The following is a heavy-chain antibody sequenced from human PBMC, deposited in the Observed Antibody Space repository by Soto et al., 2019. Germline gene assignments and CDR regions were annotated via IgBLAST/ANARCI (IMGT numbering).Heavy chain of an antibody. CDR1: GFSLSTSGVG. V-gene: IGHV2-5*01. CDR3: AHSRFGVGKNWFYX. D-gene: IGHD3-3*01. J-gene: IGHJ5*02. Sequence: SGPTLVNPTQTLTLTCTLSGFSLSTSGVGVGWIRQPPVKALEWLALIYWNDDKLYSTSLKSRLTITKDTSKNHVVLTMTKMDPVETATYYCAHSRFGVGKNWFYXWGQGTLFTVSX. CDR2: IYWNDDK.